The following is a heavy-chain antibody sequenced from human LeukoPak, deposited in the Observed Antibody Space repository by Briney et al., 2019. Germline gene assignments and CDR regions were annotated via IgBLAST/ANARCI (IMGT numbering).Heavy chain of an antibody. V-gene: IGHV4-39*01. CDR2: IYYSGST. CDR3: ARSRQAPFDY. CDR1: GGSISSSSYY. J-gene: IGHJ4*02. Sequence: SETLSLTCTVSGGSISSSSYYWGWIRQPPGKGLEWIGSIYYSGSTYYNPSLKSRVTISVDTSKNQFSLMLSSVTAADTAVYYCARSRQAPFDYWGQGTLVTVSS.